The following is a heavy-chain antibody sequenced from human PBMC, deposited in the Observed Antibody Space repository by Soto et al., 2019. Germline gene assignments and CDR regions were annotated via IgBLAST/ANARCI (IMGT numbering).Heavy chain of an antibody. V-gene: IGHV1-18*01. Sequence: QVQLVQSGAEVKKSGASVKVSCKASGYTTSSYGISWVRQAPGQGLEWTGWISGINGNTRYAEKVQGRVTLSTDTSTRTAYMALRSLRSDDTAVYYCASGASGSYYVPIDYWGQGTLVTVSS. CDR1: GYTTSSYG. CDR2: ISGINGNT. CDR3: ASGASGSYYVPIDY. D-gene: IGHD1-26*01. J-gene: IGHJ4*02.